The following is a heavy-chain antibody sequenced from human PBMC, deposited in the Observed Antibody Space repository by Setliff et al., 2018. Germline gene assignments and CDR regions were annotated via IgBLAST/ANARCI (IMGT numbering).Heavy chain of an antibody. D-gene: IGHD3-22*01. CDR1: GYTFTSYG. V-gene: IGHV1-18*01. CDR2: ISAYNGNT. CDR3: ARELRPGPQAKYYYDSSGYSPFDI. J-gene: IGHJ3*02. Sequence: ASVKVSCKASGYTFTSYGISWVRQAPGQGLEWMGWISAYNGNTNYAQKLQGRVTMTTDISTSTAYMELRSLRSDDTAVYYCARELRPGPQAKYYYDSSGYSPFDIWGQGTMVTVSS.